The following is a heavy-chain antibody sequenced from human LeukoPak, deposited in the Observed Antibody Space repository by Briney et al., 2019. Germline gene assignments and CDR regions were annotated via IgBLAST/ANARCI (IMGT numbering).Heavy chain of an antibody. CDR1: GFTFSSYA. CDR3: ARSMYYYDSSGYYSDAFDI. CDR2: ISYDGSNK. Sequence: GGSLRLSCAASGFTFSSYAMHWVRQAPGKGLEWVAVISYDGSNKYYADSVKGRFTISRDNSKNTLYLQMNSLRAEDTAVYYCARSMYYYDSSGYYSDAFDIWGQGTMVTVSS. V-gene: IGHV3-30-3*01. J-gene: IGHJ3*02. D-gene: IGHD3-22*01.